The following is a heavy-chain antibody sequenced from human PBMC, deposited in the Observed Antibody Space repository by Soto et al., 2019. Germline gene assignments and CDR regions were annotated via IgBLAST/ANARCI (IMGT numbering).Heavy chain of an antibody. CDR1: GGSFSGYY. CDR3: ARGDYGDYPSGYS. Sequence: QVQLQQWGAGLLKPSETLSLTCAVYGGSFSGYYWSWIRQPPGKGLEWIGEINHSGSTNYNPSLKSRVTISVDPSKNQFSLKLSSVTAADTAVYYCARGDYGDYPSGYSWGQGTLVTVSS. V-gene: IGHV4-34*01. J-gene: IGHJ4*02. D-gene: IGHD4-17*01. CDR2: INHSGST.